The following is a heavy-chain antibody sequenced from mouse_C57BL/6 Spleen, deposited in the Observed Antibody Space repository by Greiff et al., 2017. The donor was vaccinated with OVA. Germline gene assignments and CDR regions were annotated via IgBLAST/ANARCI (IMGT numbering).Heavy chain of an antibody. CDR1: GYTFTSYW. J-gene: IGHJ2*01. Sequence: QVQLQQSGAELVMPGASVKLSCKASGYTFTSYWMHWVKQRPGQGLEWIGEIDPSDSYTNYNQKFKGKSTLTVDKSSSTAYMQLSSLTSEDSAVYYCARYDRAYYTLDYWGQGTTLTVSS. CDR3: ARYDRAYYTLDY. CDR2: IDPSDSYT. V-gene: IGHV1-69*01. D-gene: IGHD2-12*01.